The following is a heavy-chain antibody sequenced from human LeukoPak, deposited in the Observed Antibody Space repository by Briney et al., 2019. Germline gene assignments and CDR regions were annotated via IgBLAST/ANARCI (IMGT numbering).Heavy chain of an antibody. CDR3: STGQDFYDSSGYCRSY. D-gene: IGHD3-22*01. CDR2: IKSKTDGGTT. Sequence: GGSLRLSCAASRCAFSSYAMTWVRQAPGKGLEWVGRIKSKTDGGTTDYAAPVRGRFTISRDDSKNTLYLQMNSLKPEDTAVYFCSTGQDFYDSSGYCRSYWGQGTLVTVSS. CDR1: RCAFSSYA. J-gene: IGHJ4*02. V-gene: IGHV3-15*01.